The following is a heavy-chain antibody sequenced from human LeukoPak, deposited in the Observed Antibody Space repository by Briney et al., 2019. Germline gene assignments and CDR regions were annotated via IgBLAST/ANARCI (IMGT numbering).Heavy chain of an antibody. CDR2: INPNSGGT. CDR3: AKDRRAEIGVNYFDY. CDR1: GYTFTDYY. D-gene: IGHD5-24*01. V-gene: IGHV1-2*02. J-gene: IGHJ4*02. Sequence: ASVKVSCKASGYTFTDYYMCWVRQAPGQGLEWMGWINPNSGGTNYAQKFQGRVTMTRDTPLSTAYMELSSLRSDDTAVYYCAKDRRAEIGVNYFDYWGQGTLVTVSS.